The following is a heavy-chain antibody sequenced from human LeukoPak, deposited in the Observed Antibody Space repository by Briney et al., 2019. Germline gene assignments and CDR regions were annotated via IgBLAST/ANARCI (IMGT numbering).Heavy chain of an antibody. Sequence: SETLSLTCVVYGESFSGYSWSWIRQPPGKGLEWIGEINQRRNTNYNPSLKSRVTISLDTSKNQFSLKLGSVTAADTAVYYCAGHHPRNTVDFWGQGTLVTVSS. CDR2: INQRRNT. CDR3: AGHHPRNTVDF. J-gene: IGHJ4*02. V-gene: IGHV4-34*01. CDR1: GESFSGYS. D-gene: IGHD2/OR15-2a*01.